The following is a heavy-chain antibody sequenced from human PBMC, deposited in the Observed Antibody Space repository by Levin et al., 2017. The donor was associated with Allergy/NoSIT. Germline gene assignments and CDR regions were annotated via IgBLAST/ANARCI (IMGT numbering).Heavy chain of an antibody. Sequence: ASVKVSCKASGYTFTSAYMHWVRQTPGQGLEWMGQVNPSGGTTDYAQRFQGRLTLTRDTSTSTFYMELSSLRSEDTAVYFCARIRGNYDFAWGAYRFHYFDSWGQGTLVTVSS. CDR2: VNPSGGTT. V-gene: IGHV1-46*01. CDR1: GYTFTSAY. CDR3: ARIRGNYDFAWGAYRFHYFDS. D-gene: IGHD3-16*02. J-gene: IGHJ4*02.